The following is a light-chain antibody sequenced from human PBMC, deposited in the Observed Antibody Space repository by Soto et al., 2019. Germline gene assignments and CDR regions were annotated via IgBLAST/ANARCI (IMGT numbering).Light chain of an antibody. CDR1: QSISTF. J-gene: IGKJ1*01. Sequence: DTQMTQSPSSLSASVGDRVTITCRASQSISTFLNWYQHKPGKAPKLLIYSASSLQSGVPSRFSGSGSGTDFTVTISSLQPEDFATYYCQQTYSTPQTFGQGTKVEIK. CDR3: QQTYSTPQT. CDR2: SAS. V-gene: IGKV1-39*01.